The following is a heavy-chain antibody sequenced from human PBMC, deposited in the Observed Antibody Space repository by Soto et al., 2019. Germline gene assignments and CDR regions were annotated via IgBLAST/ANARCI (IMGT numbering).Heavy chain of an antibody. CDR3: VRDNGGTFDY. CDR2: VSSRSITT. D-gene: IGHD2-8*01. V-gene: IGHV3-11*05. J-gene: IGHJ4*02. Sequence: QVQLVESGGGSVKPGGSLRLSCAASGFTFSDCCMAWIRQAPGKGLEWVSYVSSRSITTNYADSVKGRFTISRDDARNSLYLQMNSLTAEDTAVYYCVRDNGGTFDYWGQGTLVIVSS. CDR1: GFTFSDCC.